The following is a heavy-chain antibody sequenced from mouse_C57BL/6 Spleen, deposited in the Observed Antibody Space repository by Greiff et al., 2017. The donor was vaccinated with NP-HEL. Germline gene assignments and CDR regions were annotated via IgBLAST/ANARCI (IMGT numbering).Heavy chain of an antibody. Sequence: QVQLQQSGAELARPGASVKLSCKASGYTFTSYGISWVKQRTGQGLEWIGEIYPRSGNTYYNEKFKGKATLTADKSSSTAYMALRSLTSEDSAVYFCARYYSNYDAMDYWGQGTSVTVSS. CDR2: IYPRSGNT. CDR1: GYTFTSYG. CDR3: ARYYSNYDAMDY. J-gene: IGHJ4*01. V-gene: IGHV1-81*01. D-gene: IGHD2-5*01.